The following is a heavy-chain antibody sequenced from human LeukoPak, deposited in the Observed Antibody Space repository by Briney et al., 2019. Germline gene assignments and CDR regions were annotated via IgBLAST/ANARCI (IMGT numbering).Heavy chain of an antibody. CDR1: GFTFSSYA. V-gene: IGHV3-30-3*01. J-gene: IGHJ3*02. Sequence: GGSLRLSCAASGFTFSSYAMHWVRQAPGKGLEWVAVISYDGSNKYYADSVKGRFTISRDNSKNTLYLQMNSLGAEDTAVYYCARELPRGSYGAFDIWGQGTMVTVSS. CDR2: ISYDGSNK. D-gene: IGHD1-26*01. CDR3: ARELPRGSYGAFDI.